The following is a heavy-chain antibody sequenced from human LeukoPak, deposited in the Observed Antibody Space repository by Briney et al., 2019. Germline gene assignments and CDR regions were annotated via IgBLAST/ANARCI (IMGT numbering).Heavy chain of an antibody. CDR3: ARDAINMGYYDSSGYSGGYYMDV. CDR1: GYTFTGYY. V-gene: IGHV1-2*02. CDR2: INPNSGGT. D-gene: IGHD3-22*01. J-gene: IGHJ6*03. Sequence: VSVKVSCKASGYTFTGYYMHWVRQAPGQGLEWMGWINPNSGGTNYAQKFQGRVTMTRDTSISTAYMELSRLRSDDTAVYYCARDAINMGYYDSSGYSGGYYMDVWGKGTTVTVSS.